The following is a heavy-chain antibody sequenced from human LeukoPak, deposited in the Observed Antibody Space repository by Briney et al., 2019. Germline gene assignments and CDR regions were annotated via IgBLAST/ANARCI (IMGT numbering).Heavy chain of an antibody. J-gene: IGHJ3*02. CDR2: IYYRGST. D-gene: IGHD4-11*01. CDR3: ARRFTVKDAFDI. CDR1: GYSISSSNW. Sequence: SETLSLTCAVSGYSISSSNWWGWIRQPPGKGLEWIGYIYYRGSTYYNPSLKSRATISLDTSENQVSLKLTSVTAADTAVYYCARRFTVKDAFDIWGQGTMVTVSS. V-gene: IGHV4-28*01.